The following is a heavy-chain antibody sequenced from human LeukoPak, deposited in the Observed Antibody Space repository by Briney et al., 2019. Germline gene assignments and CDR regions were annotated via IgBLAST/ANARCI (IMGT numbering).Heavy chain of an antibody. CDR2: ISAYNGNT. CDR1: GYTFTGYY. V-gene: IGHV1-18*04. D-gene: IGHD5-18*01. J-gene: IGHJ4*02. Sequence: GASVKVSCKASGYTFTGYYMHWVRQAPGQGLEWMGWISAYNGNTNYAQKLQGRVTMTTDTSTSTAYMELRSLRSDDTAVYYCARAHTAMYPNWGQGTLVTVSS. CDR3: ARAHTAMYPN.